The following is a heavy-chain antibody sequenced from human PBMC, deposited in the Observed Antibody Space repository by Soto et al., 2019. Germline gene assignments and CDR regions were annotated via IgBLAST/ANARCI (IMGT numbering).Heavy chain of an antibody. CDR3: ARARSGWYFFYY. J-gene: IGHJ4*02. D-gene: IGHD6-19*01. Sequence: GGSLRLSCAASAFNFSSYGMSWVRQAPGKGLEWISAIYGSGGSTYYAESVKGRFTISRDNSRSTLFLLLNSLRVEDTAVYFCARARSGWYFFYYWGQGALDTVSS. V-gene: IGHV3-23*01. CDR2: IYGSGGST. CDR1: AFNFSSYG.